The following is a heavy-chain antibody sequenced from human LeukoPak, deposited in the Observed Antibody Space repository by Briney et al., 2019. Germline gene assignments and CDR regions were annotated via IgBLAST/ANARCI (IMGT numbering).Heavy chain of an antibody. J-gene: IGHJ5*02. CDR1: GYSFTNYR. Sequence: GESLKISCKGSGYSFTNYRISWVRHMPGRGLEWMGWIDASDSYTNYSPSFQGHVTISADKSSSTAYLQWSSLKALDTAIYYCARHVLYSYGPQWWFDPWGQGTLVTVSS. CDR3: ARHVLYSYGPQWWFDP. D-gene: IGHD5-18*01. CDR2: IDASDSYT. V-gene: IGHV5-10-1*01.